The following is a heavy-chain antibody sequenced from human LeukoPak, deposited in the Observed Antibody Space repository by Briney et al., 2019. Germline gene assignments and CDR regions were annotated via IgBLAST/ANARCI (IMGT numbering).Heavy chain of an antibody. CDR3: ARTPSRLYDSSGYYYYFDY. D-gene: IGHD3-22*01. V-gene: IGHV1-69*13. CDR2: IIPIFGTA. Sequence: SVKVSCKASGGTFSSYAISWVRQAPGQGLEWMGGIIPIFGTANYAQKFQGRVTITADESTSTAYMELSSLRSEDTAMYYCARTPSRLYDSSGYYYYFDYWGQGTLVTVSS. J-gene: IGHJ4*02. CDR1: GGTFSSYA.